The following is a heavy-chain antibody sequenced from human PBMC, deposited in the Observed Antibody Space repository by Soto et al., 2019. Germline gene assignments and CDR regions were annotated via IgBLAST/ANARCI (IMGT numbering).Heavy chain of an antibody. D-gene: IGHD5-18*01. CDR3: ARKLRGYSYGAFDY. J-gene: IGHJ4*02. CDR1: GGSISSSSYY. Sequence: SETLSLTCIVSGGSISSSSYYWGWIRQPPGKGLEWIGSIYYSGSTYCNPSLKSRVTISVDTSKNQFSLKLSSVTAAETAVYYCARKLRGYSYGAFDYWGQGTLVTV. CDR2: IYYSGST. V-gene: IGHV4-39*01.